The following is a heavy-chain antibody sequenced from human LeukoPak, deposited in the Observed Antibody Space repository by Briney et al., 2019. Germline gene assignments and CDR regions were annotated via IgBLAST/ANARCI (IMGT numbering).Heavy chain of an antibody. CDR2: INNDGSTT. Sequence: GGSLRLSCAASGFTFANTWMHWVRQAPGKGLVWVSLINNDGSTTNYADSVKGRFTISRDNAKNTVYLQMNSLRAEDTAVYYCARGPTIDYDILTGYYYFDYWGQGTLVTVSS. CDR1: GFTFANTW. V-gene: IGHV3-74*01. D-gene: IGHD3-9*01. J-gene: IGHJ4*02. CDR3: ARGPTIDYDILTGYYYFDY.